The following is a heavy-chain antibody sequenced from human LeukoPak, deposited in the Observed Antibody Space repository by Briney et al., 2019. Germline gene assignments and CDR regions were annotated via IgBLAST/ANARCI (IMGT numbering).Heavy chain of an antibody. J-gene: IGHJ6*03. Sequence: PSETLSLTCTVSGGSISSYYWSWIRQPPGKGLEWCGYICYSGSTNYNPSLKRRVTISVDTSKNQFSLKMSFVSAAGTAVYYCARGYDFWSGYYTQATYYYYMDVWGKGTTVTVSS. D-gene: IGHD3-3*01. CDR1: GGSISSYY. V-gene: IGHV4-59*01. CDR2: ICYSGST. CDR3: ARGYDFWSGYYTQATYYYYMDV.